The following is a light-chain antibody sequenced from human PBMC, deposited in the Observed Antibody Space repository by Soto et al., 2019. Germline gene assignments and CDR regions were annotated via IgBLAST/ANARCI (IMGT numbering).Light chain of an antibody. CDR3: QQYATSPLT. Sequence: EIVLPQSPGTVALSPGERATLSCRASQSVGSNYLAWYQQKSGQAPRLLIYVASSRATGIPDRFSGSGSGTAFTLTINRLEPEDFAVYYCQQYATSPLTFGGGTKVEIK. J-gene: IGKJ4*01. CDR1: QSVGSNY. V-gene: IGKV3-20*01. CDR2: VAS.